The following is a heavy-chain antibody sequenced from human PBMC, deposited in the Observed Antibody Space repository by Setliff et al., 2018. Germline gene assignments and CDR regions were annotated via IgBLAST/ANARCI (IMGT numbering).Heavy chain of an antibody. Sequence: ASVKVSCKASGYTFTESIVSWVRQAPGQGLEWLGWIGVYSGNTYAAQRFQGRVTMTTDTSTNMAYLELRGLRSDDTAVYYCLRLVRYCSRASCQRTSGDEVWGQGTLVTVSS. V-gene: IGHV1-18*01. CDR2: IGVYSGNT. CDR3: LRLVRYCSRASCQRTSGDEV. CDR1: GYTFTESI. J-gene: IGHJ4*02. D-gene: IGHD2-8*01.